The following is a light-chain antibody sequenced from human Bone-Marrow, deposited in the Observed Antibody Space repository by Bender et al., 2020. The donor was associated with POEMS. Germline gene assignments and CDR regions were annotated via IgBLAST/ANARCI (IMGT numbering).Light chain of an antibody. V-gene: IGLV3-21*02. J-gene: IGLJ2*01. CDR1: NIGRKT. CDR3: QVWDSSSDHVV. Sequence: SYVLTQPSPVSVAPGQTARITCGGNNIGRKTVHWYQQKPGQAPVLVAYDDSDRPSGIPDRFSGSNSGNTATLTISRVEAGDEADYYCQVWDSSSDHVVFGGGTKLTVL. CDR2: DDS.